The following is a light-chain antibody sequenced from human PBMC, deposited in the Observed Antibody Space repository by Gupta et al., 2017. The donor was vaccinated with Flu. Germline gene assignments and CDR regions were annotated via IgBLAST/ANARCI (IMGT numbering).Light chain of an antibody. J-gene: IGLJ7*01. CDR1: SSNIGNNY. V-gene: IGLV1-51*01. CDR3: GTWDSRLSAAV. CDR2: DNN. Sequence: QSVLTQPPSVSAAPGQKVTISCSGSSSNIGNNYLSWYQQLPGTTPKLLIYDNNKRPSGIPDRFSGSKSGTSATLGITGLQTGDEADYYCGTWDSRLSAAVFGGGTQLTVL.